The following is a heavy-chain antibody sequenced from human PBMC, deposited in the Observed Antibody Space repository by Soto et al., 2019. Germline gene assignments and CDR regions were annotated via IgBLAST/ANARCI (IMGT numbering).Heavy chain of an antibody. D-gene: IGHD3-9*01. CDR3: AKDGYYDILTGQNWFDP. Sequence: GGSLRLSCAASGFTFSSYGMHWVRQAPGKGLEWVAVISYDGSNKYYADSVKGRFTISRDNSKNTLYLQMNSLRAEDTAVYYCAKDGYYDILTGQNWFDPWGQGTLVTVSS. CDR1: GFTFSSYG. CDR2: ISYDGSNK. J-gene: IGHJ5*02. V-gene: IGHV3-30*18.